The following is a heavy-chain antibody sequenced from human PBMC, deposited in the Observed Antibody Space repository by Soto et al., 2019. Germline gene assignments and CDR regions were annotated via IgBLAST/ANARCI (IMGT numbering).Heavy chain of an antibody. D-gene: IGHD1-26*01. CDR1: GDSISTSSYY. CDR3: ARLAYSGYLHT. J-gene: IGHJ1*01. CDR2: IYYSGAT. Sequence: SETLSLTCEVCGDSISTSSYYWGWIRQPPGKGLEWIASIYYSGATYYNPSLQSRVTISVDTSNNRFSLTLSSLTAADTAVYFCARLAYSGYLHTWGQGSLVTVSS. V-gene: IGHV4-39*02.